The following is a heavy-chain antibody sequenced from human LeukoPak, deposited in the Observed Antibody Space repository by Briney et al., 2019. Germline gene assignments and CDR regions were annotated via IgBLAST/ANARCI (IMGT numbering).Heavy chain of an antibody. V-gene: IGHV3-33*01. CDR1: GLPFSSHG. CDR3: VREISAAGYFDC. D-gene: IGHD6-13*01. Sequence: GGSLRLSCAASGLPFSSHGMHWVRQAPGKGLEWVAVIWYDGSKNSSADSVKGRFTISRDNSKNTLYLQMYSLRAEDTAIYYCVREISAAGYFDCWGQGTQVTVSS. CDR2: IWYDGSKN. J-gene: IGHJ4*02.